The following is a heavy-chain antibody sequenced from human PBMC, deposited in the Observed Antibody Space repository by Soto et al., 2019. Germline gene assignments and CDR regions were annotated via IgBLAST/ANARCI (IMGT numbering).Heavy chain of an antibody. CDR1: GGSISSGGYY. CDR3: ARRHDYGGTAY. V-gene: IGHV4-31*03. D-gene: IGHD4-17*01. CDR2: IYYSGNT. Sequence: QVQLQESDPGLVKPSQTLSLTCTVTGGSISSGGYYWSWIRQHPGKGLEWIGHIYYSGNTYYNPSLKSRVTISVDTSRNQFSLKLSSVTAADTAVYYCARRHDYGGTAYWGQGTLVTVSS. J-gene: IGHJ4*02.